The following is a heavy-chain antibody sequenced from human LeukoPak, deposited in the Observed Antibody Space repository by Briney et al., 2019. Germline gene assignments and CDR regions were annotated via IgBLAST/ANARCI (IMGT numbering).Heavy chain of an antibody. CDR2: IYSGGST. CDR3: ARAGYKYGSWYFDL. Sequence: GGSLRLSCAASGFTVSSNYMSWVRQAPGKGLEWVSVIYSGGSTYYADSVKGRFTISRDSASNTLYLQMNSLRGEDTAVYYCARAGYKYGSWYFDLWGRGTLITVSS. J-gene: IGHJ2*01. D-gene: IGHD5-18*01. V-gene: IGHV3-66*01. CDR1: GFTVSSNY.